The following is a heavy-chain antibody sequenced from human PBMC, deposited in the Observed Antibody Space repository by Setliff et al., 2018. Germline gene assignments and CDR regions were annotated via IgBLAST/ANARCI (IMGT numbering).Heavy chain of an antibody. J-gene: IGHJ4*02. Sequence: SETLSLTCTVSGGSISSGDYYWSWIRQPPGKGLEWIGYIYYSGSTYYNPSLKSRVTISVDTSKNQFSLKLSSVTAADTAVYYCARERRFSGYADYWGQGTLGTVS. V-gene: IGHV4-30-4*08. D-gene: IGHD5-12*01. CDR3: ARERRFSGYADY. CDR2: IYYSGST. CDR1: GGSISSGDYY.